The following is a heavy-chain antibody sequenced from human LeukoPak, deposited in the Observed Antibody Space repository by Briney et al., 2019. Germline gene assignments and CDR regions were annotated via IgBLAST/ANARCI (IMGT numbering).Heavy chain of an antibody. CDR3: AKGPYYYDSSAYHYGAFDI. J-gene: IGHJ3*02. Sequence: GGSLRLSCAASGFTFRSYEMHWVRLAPGKGLTWVSRINSDGTKTDYADSVKGRFTISRDNSKNTLYLQMNSLRAEDTAVFYCAKGPYYYDSSAYHYGAFDIWGQGTMVTVSS. CDR2: INSDGTKT. D-gene: IGHD3-22*01. V-gene: IGHV3-74*01. CDR1: GFTFRSYE.